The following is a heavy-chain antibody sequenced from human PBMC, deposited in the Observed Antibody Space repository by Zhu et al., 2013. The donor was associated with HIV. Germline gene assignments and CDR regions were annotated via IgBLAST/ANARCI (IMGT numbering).Heavy chain of an antibody. CDR1: GGTFSSYT. CDR2: IIPILGIA. CDR3: ARVGATSYGWFDP. J-gene: IGHJ5*02. Sequence: QVQLVQSGAEVKKPGSSVKVSCKASGGTFSSYTISWVRQAPGQGLEWMGRIIPILGIANYAQKFQGRVTITADKSTSTAYMELSSLRSEDTAVYYCARVGATSYGWFDPWGRGNPGHRLL. D-gene: IGHD1-26*01. V-gene: IGHV1-69*02.